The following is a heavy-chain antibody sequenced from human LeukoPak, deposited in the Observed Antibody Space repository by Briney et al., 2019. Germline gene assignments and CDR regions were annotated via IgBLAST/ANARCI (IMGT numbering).Heavy chain of an antibody. Sequence: PGGSLRLSCAASGFTFSSYTMNWVRKAPGKGLEWISYISSSSSIMYYADSVKGRFSISRDNAKNTLYLQMNSLRAEDTAVYHCVRAHCSTISCHFDYWGQGTLVTVSS. CDR3: VRAHCSTISCHFDY. D-gene: IGHD2-2*01. V-gene: IGHV3-48*04. CDR1: GFTFSSYT. CDR2: ISSSSSIM. J-gene: IGHJ4*02.